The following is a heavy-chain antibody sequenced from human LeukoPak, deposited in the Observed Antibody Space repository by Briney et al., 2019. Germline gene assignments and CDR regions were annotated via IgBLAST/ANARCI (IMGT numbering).Heavy chain of an antibody. J-gene: IGHJ4*02. CDR3: AREGAYSGSYFDY. V-gene: IGHV3-21*01. CDR1: GFTFSSYS. Sequence: GGSLRLSCAASGFTFSSYSINWVRQAPGKGLEWVSSISGSSSYIYYADSVKGRFTISRDNAKNSLYLQMNSLRAEDTAVYYCAREGAYSGSYFDYWGQGTLVTVSS. CDR2: ISGSSSYI. D-gene: IGHD1-26*01.